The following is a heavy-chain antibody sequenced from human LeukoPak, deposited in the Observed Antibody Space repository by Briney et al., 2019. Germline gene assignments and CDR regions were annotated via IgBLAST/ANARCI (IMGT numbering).Heavy chain of an antibody. J-gene: IGHJ4*02. V-gene: IGHV3-23*01. CDR3: AKDHDSTGYPTSED. CDR1: GFNLSSYV. Sequence: GGSLRLSCAASGFNLSSYVMTWVRQAPGKGLEWVSTIKGTGRKTFYADSVKGRFIISRDSSKNTLYLQMNNLTAEDTAVYFCAKDHDSTGYPTSEDWGQGTLVIVAS. D-gene: IGHD3-22*01. CDR2: IKGTGRKT.